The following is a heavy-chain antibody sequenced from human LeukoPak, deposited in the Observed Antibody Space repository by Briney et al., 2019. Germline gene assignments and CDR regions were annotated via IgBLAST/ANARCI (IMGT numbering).Heavy chain of an antibody. CDR2: INASGRT. CDR1: CGSISSYY. J-gene: IGHJ4*02. CDR3: AREYGDFDY. Sequence: SETLSLTCTVSCGSISSYYWSWIRQPAGKGLEWIGRINASGRTNYNPSLKSRVTMSVDTSKNQFSLKVNSVTAADTAVYYCAREYGDFDYWGQGTLVTVSS. D-gene: IGHD4-17*01. V-gene: IGHV4-4*07.